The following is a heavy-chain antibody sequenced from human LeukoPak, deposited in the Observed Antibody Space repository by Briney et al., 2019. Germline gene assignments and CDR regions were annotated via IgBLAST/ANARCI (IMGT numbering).Heavy chain of an antibody. J-gene: IGHJ4*02. CDR2: INTDGGST. Sequence: GGSLRLSCAASGFTFSSYWMHWVRQAPGKGLVWVSRINTDGGSTTYADSVKGRFTISRDNAKNTLYLQMNSLRAEDTAVYYCGRGFSIVPAGIPDYWGLGTLVTVSS. CDR1: GFTFSSYW. D-gene: IGHD2-2*02. CDR3: GRGFSIVPAGIPDY. V-gene: IGHV3-74*01.